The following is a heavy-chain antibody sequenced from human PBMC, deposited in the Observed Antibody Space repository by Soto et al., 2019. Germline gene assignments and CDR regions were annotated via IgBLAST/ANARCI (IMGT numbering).Heavy chain of an antibody. Sequence: TSETLSLTCTVSGGSIRSSSYYWGWIRQPPGKGLEWIGSIYYSGSTYQNPSLKSRVTISVDTSKNQFSLKLRSVTAPDTAIYYCARQERYNSSPLGYNWFDPWGQGTLVTVSS. D-gene: IGHD6-6*01. J-gene: IGHJ5*02. CDR3: ARQERYNSSPLGYNWFDP. CDR1: GGSIRSSSYY. V-gene: IGHV4-39*01. CDR2: IYYSGST.